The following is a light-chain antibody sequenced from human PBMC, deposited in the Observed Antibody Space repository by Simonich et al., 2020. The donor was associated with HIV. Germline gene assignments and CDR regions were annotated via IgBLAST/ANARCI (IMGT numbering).Light chain of an antibody. CDR3: QHLNSDPLT. CDR2: GAS. V-gene: IGKV1-NL1*01. CDR1: QGIVNS. J-gene: IGKJ3*01. Sequence: DIQMTQSPSSLSASVGDRVTITCRAIQGIVNSLAWYQQKPGKAPNLLHYGASILESGLPPRFSGSGYGTVYTLTISSLQPEDFATDYCQHLNSDPLTFGPGTKVDIK.